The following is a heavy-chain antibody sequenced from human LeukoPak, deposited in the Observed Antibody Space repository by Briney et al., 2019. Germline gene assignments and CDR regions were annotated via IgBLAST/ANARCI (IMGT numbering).Heavy chain of an antibody. V-gene: IGHV4-59*08. D-gene: IGHD6-19*01. J-gene: IGHJ3*02. Sequence: SETLSLTCTVSGGPISSYYWSWIRQPPGMGLEWIGYIYYSGSTNYNPSLKSRVTISVDTSKNQFSLKLSSVTAADTAVYYCARHSWSPVAGTRSGAFDIWGQGTMVTVSS. CDR2: IYYSGST. CDR1: GGPISSYY. CDR3: ARHSWSPVAGTRSGAFDI.